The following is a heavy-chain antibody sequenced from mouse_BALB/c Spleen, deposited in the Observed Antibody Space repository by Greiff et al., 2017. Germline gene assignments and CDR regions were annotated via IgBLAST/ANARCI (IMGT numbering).Heavy chain of an antibody. Sequence: EVQVVESGPGLVKPSQSLSLTCSVTGYSITSGYYWNWIRQFPGNKLEWMGYISYDGSNNYNPSLKNRISITRDTSKNQFFLKLNSVTTEDTATYNCARGGGNYPYWYFDVWGAGTTVTVSS. V-gene: IGHV3-6*02. CDR2: ISYDGSN. CDR1: GYSITSGYY. CDR3: ARGGGNYPYWYFDV. J-gene: IGHJ1*01. D-gene: IGHD2-1*01.